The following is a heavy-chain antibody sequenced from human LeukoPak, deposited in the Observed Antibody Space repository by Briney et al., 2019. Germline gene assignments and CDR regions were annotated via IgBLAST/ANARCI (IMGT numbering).Heavy chain of an antibody. CDR1: GYTFTSYD. CDR3: ARASSSWYPTFDY. J-gene: IGHJ4*02. CDR2: INPSSGGI. Sequence: GASVKVSCKASGYTFTSYDVNWVRQAPGQGLEWMGWINPSSGGIKYAQKFQDRVTMTRDTSISTAYMELSRLKSDDTAVYYCARASSSWYPTFDYWGQGTLVTVSS. V-gene: IGHV1-2*02. D-gene: IGHD6-13*01.